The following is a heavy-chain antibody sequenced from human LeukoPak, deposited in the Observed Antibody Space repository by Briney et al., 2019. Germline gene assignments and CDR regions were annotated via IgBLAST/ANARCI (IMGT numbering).Heavy chain of an antibody. V-gene: IGHV4-4*07. J-gene: IGHJ4*02. Sequence: PADTLSLTCTLSGRSISSYYWSWIRQPAGKGREWLGRTYTSGSTTSNPSLKSRVTLSVDKSKNQFSLKLTSVTAAATAVTYCARHQAGACTGVVAATNYFDYWGQGNLVTVSS. CDR1: GRSISSYY. CDR2: TYTSGST. CDR3: ARHQAGACTGVVAATNYFDY. D-gene: IGHD2-15*01.